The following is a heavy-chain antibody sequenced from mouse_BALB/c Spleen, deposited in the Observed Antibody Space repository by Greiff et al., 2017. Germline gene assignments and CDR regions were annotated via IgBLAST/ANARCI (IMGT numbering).Heavy chain of an antibody. CDR2: ISSGGSYT. D-gene: IGHD2-14*01. CDR3: ARDRYEDYAMDY. CDR1: GFTFSSYA. J-gene: IGHJ4*01. V-gene: IGHV5-9-4*01. Sequence: DVMLVESGGGLVKPGGSLKLSCAASGFTFSSYAMSWVRQSPEKRLEWVAEISSGGSYTYYPDTVTGRFTISRDNAKNTLYLEMSSLRSEDTAKYYCARDRYEDYAMDYWGQGTSVTVSS.